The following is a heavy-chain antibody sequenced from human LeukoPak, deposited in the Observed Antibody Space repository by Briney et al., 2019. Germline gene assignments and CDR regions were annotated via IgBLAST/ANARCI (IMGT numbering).Heavy chain of an antibody. J-gene: IGHJ4*02. D-gene: IGHD3-3*01. Sequence: ASVKVSCKVSGYTLTELSMHWVRQAPGKGLEWMGGFDPEDGETIYAQKFQGRVTMTEDTSTDTAYMELSSLRSEDTAVYYCATGAGGSGYLTFDYWGQGTLVTVSS. V-gene: IGHV1-24*01. CDR3: ATGAGGSGYLTFDY. CDR1: GYTLTELS. CDR2: FDPEDGET.